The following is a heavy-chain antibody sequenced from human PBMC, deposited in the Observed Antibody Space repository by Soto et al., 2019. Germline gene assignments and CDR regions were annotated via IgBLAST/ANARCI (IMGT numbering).Heavy chain of an antibody. CDR2: IYYSGST. CDR1: GGSISSYY. J-gene: IGHJ6*02. D-gene: IGHD6-19*01. Sequence: SETLSLTCTVSGGSISSYYWSWIRQPPGKGLEWIGYIYYSGSTNYNPSLKSRVTISVDTSKNQFSLKPSSVTAADTAVYYCARTYSSGWYDVGGMDVWGQGTTVTVAS. CDR3: ARTYSSGWYDVGGMDV. V-gene: IGHV4-59*01.